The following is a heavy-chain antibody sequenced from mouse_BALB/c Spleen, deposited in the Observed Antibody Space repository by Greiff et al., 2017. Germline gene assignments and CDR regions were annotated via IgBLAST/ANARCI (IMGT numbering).Heavy chain of an antibody. D-gene: IGHD1-1*01. CDR3: ARDQDYYGSDAMDY. Sequence: EVMLVESGGGLVKPGGSLKLSCAASGFTFSDYYMYWVRQTPEKRLEWVATISDGGSYTYYPDSVKGRFTISRDNAKNNLYLQMSSLKSEDTAMYYCARDQDYYGSDAMDYWGQGTSVTVSS. CDR2: ISDGGSYT. CDR1: GFTFSDYY. J-gene: IGHJ4*01. V-gene: IGHV5-4*02.